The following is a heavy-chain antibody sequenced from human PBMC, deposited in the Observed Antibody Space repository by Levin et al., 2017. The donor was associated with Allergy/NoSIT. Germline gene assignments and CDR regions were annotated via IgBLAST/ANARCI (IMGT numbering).Heavy chain of an antibody. CDR2: ISSSSSTI. V-gene: IGHV3-48*01. CDR3: ASITPSSTLRYCSGGSCRIDY. J-gene: IGHJ4*02. Sequence: PGGSLRLSCAASGFTFSSYSMNWVRQAPGKGLEWVSYISSSSSTIYYADSVKGRFTISRDNAKNSLYLQMNSLRAEDTAVYYCASITPSSTLRYCSGGSCRIDYWGQGTLVTVSS. CDR1: GFTFSSYS. D-gene: IGHD2-15*01.